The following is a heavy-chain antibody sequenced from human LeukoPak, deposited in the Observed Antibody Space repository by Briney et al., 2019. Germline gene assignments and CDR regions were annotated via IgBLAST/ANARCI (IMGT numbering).Heavy chain of an antibody. V-gene: IGHV3-23*01. CDR3: AKIGYYDFWSGYSS. CDR2: ISGSGGST. Sequence: PGGSLRLSCAASGFTFSSYAMSWVRQAPGKGLEWVSAISGSGGSTYYADSVKGRFTISRDNSKNTPYLQMNSLRAEDTAVYYCAKIGYYDFWSGYSSWGQGTLVTVSS. J-gene: IGHJ5*02. D-gene: IGHD3-3*01. CDR1: GFTFSSYA.